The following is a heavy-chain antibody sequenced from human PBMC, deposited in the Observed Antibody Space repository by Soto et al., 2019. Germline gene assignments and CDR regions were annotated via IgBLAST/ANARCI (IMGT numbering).Heavy chain of an antibody. J-gene: IGHJ4*02. Sequence: SETLSLTCAVYGGCFSDSYWSWIRQAPGKGLEWIGDINHSGNSNYSPSLKSRVTISVDTSKNHFSLKLNSVTAADSAVYYCAKNFDYWGQGTLVTVSS. CDR1: GGCFSDSY. CDR3: AKNFDY. CDR2: INHSGNS. V-gene: IGHV4-34*01.